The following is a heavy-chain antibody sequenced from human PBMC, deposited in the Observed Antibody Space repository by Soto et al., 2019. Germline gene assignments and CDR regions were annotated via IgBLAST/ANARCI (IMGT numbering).Heavy chain of an antibody. J-gene: IGHJ6*03. CDR3: AREFIQPYYYYMDV. D-gene: IGHD3-16*02. Sequence: GGSLRLSCAASGFTFSSYWMSWVRQAPGKGLEWVANIRQDGSEKYYVDSVKGRFTISRDNAKNSLYLQMNSLRAEDTAVYYCAREFIQPYYYYMDVWGKGTTVTVSS. CDR2: IRQDGSEK. V-gene: IGHV3-7*01. CDR1: GFTFSSYW.